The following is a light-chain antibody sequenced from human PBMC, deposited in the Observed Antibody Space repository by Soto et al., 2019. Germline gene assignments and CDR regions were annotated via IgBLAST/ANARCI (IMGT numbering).Light chain of an antibody. J-gene: IGLJ2*01. CDR3: CSYAGSYTYVV. CDR2: DVS. Sequence: QSVLTQPRSVSGSPGQAVTISGTGTSSDVGGYNYVSWYQQHPGKSPKLMIYDVSKRPSGVPDRFSGSKSGNTASLTISGLQAEDQADYYCCSYAGSYTYVVFGGGTKLTVL. V-gene: IGLV2-11*01. CDR1: SSDVGGYNY.